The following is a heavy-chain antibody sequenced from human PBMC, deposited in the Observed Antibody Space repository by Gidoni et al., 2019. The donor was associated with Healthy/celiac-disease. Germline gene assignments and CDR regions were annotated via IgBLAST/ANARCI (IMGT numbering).Heavy chain of an antibody. CDR1: GCPFRSYT. CDR2: ISRSSSYR. CDR3: AREKGIAARREDY. J-gene: IGHJ4*02. V-gene: IGHV3-21*01. Sequence: EVQLVASGGGLVKPAGALNTCCAASGCPFRSYTWNWVRQAHGKGLEWVSSISRSSSYRYYADSVKGRFTISRDNAKNSLYLQMNSLRAEDTAVYYCAREKGIAARREDYWGQGTLVTVSS. D-gene: IGHD6-6*01.